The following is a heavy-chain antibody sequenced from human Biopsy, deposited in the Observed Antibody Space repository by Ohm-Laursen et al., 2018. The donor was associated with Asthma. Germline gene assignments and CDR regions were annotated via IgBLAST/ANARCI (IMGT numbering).Heavy chain of an antibody. CDR3: GIVVAANPFQGDC. Sequence: LSLTCAAFGFAFRSYAMNWVRQAPGKGLEWVAVISYDGSITHYADSVKGRFTISRDNSKNTVYLDISSLRIEDTAVFYCGIVVAANPFQGDCWGQGTLVTVSS. CDR1: GFAFRSYA. J-gene: IGHJ4*02. CDR2: ISYDGSIT. D-gene: IGHD2-15*01. V-gene: IGHV3-30*03.